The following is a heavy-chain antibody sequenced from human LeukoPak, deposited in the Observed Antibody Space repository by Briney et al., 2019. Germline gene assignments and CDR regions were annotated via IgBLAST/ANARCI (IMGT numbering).Heavy chain of an antibody. V-gene: IGHV4-30-4*08. J-gene: IGHJ4*02. CDR2: IYYNGNT. Sequence: SQTLSLTCTVSGGSISSGDYYWSWIRQPPGKGLEWIGYIYYNGNTYYNPSLKSRVTMSLDTSKNQIFLKLSSVTAADTAVYYSARERSGSYPFDYWGQGTPVTVSS. D-gene: IGHD1-26*01. CDR3: ARERSGSYPFDY. CDR1: GGSISSGDYY.